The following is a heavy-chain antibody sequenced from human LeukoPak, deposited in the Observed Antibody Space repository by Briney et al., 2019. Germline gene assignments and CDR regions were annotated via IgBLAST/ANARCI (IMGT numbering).Heavy chain of an antibody. J-gene: IGHJ6*02. D-gene: IGHD2-15*01. CDR3: ARVGYCSGGSCYSGSYYYYGMDV. CDR1: GGSISSSSYY. CDR2: IYYSGSN. V-gene: IGHV4-61*01. Sequence: SETLSLTCTVSGGSISSSSYYWSWIRQPPGKGPEWIGYIYYSGSNNYNPSLKSRVTISVDTSKNQFSLKLSSVTAADTAVYYCARVGYCSGGSCYSGSYYYYGMDVWGQGTTVTVSS.